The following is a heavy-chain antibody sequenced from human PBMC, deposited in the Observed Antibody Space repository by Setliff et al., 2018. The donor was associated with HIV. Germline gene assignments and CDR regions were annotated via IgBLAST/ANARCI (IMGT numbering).Heavy chain of an antibody. V-gene: IGHV1-2*06. CDR3: ARTVDDYGDYYFDY. D-gene: IGHD4-17*01. Sequence: ASVKVSCKASGYTFTDYYIHWVRQAPGQGLEWMGRINPNNGGTNYAQKFQGRVTMTRDTSISTAYMELSSLRSEDTAVCYCARTVDDYGDYYFDYWGQGTLVTVSS. J-gene: IGHJ4*02. CDR1: GYTFTDYY. CDR2: INPNNGGT.